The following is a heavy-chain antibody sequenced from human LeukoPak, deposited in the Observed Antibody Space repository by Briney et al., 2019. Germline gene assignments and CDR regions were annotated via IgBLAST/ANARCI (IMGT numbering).Heavy chain of an antibody. CDR1: GSISSYY. CDR2: IYTSGTT. Sequence: SETLSLTCTVSGSISSYYWSWIRQPPGKGLEWIGYIYTSGTTNYNPSLKSRVTISVDTSKNQFSLDLSSVTAADSAVYSCARQKCTSASCLTKNAFDVWGQGTMVTVSS. D-gene: IGHD2-2*01. V-gene: IGHV4-4*09. J-gene: IGHJ3*01. CDR3: ARQKCTSASCLTKNAFDV.